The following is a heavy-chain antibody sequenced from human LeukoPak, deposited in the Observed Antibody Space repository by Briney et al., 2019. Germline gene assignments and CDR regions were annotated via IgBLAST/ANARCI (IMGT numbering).Heavy chain of an antibody. CDR3: ARTYYDSSGYYYGCDY. D-gene: IGHD3-22*01. CDR2: IYYSGST. CDR1: GGSISSGGYY. J-gene: IGHJ4*02. Sequence: PSETLSLTCTVSGGSISSGGYYWSWIRQHPGKGLEWIGYIYYSGSTYYNPSLKSRVTISVDTSKNQFSLKLSSVTAADTAVYYCARTYYDSSGYYYGCDYWGEGTLVTVSS. V-gene: IGHV4-31*03.